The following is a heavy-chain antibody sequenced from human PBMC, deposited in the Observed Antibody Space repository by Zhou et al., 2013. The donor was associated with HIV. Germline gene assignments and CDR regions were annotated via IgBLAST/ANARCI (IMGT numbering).Heavy chain of an antibody. V-gene: IGHV1-24*01. CDR1: GYTLTDLL. D-gene: IGHD3-10*01. CDR3: ARAGSGSYFDY. Sequence: QVQLVQSGAEVKKLGASVKVSCKVSGYTLTDLLIHWVRQAPGGGLEWMGRFDPEDRETTYTQKFQDRVSMTTDATTTTAHMELRSLRSDDTATYYCARAGSGSYFDYVGPGNPGQRLL. CDR2: FDPEDRET. J-gene: IGHJ4*02.